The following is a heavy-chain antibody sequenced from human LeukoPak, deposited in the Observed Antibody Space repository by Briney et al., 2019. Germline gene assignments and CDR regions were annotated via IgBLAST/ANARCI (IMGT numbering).Heavy chain of an antibody. J-gene: IGHJ4*02. CDR2: IKQDGSEK. Sequence: GGSLRLSCAASGFTFSSYWMIWVRQAPGKGREWVANIKQDGSEKYYVDSVKGRFTISRDSAKNSVYMQMNSVRAEDTAVYYCARALYGDYFDYWGQGTLVTVSS. D-gene: IGHD4-17*01. CDR3: ARALYGDYFDY. V-gene: IGHV3-7*01. CDR1: GFTFSSYW.